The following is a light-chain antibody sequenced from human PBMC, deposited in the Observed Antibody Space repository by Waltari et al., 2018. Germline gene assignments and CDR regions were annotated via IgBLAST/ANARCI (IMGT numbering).Light chain of an antibody. CDR1: GSDVGGYNY. CDR3: SSYAGSFPYV. Sequence: QSALTQPPSASGSPGQSVTISCTGTGSDVGGYNYVSWYQQHPGKAPKLMIYEVSKRPYGVPDRFSGSKSGNTASLTVSGLQSEDEADYYCSSYAGSFPYVFGTGTKVTVL. J-gene: IGLJ1*01. V-gene: IGLV2-8*01. CDR2: EVS.